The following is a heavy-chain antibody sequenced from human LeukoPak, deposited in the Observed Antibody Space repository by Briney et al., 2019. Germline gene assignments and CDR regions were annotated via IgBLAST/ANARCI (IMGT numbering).Heavy chain of an antibody. J-gene: IGHJ6*03. CDR3: ARMDDYFGSGNYYNVINYYYMDV. D-gene: IGHD3-10*01. Sequence: KPSETLSLTCAVSGYSISSGYYWGWIRQSPGKGLEWIGRIDRSGNNYYNPPLKSRVAISVDTSSNQFSLRLTSVTAADTAVYYCARMDDYFGSGNYYNVINYYYMDVWGKGTTVTVS. V-gene: IGHV4-38-2*01. CDR1: GYSISSGYY. CDR2: IDRSGNN.